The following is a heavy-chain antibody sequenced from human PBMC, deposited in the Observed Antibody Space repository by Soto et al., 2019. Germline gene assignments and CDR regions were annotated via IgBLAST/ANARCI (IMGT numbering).Heavy chain of an antibody. Sequence: SETLSLTCTVSGGSISSGDYYWSWIRQPPGKGLEWIGYIYYSGSTYYNPSLKSRVTISVDTSKNQFSLKLSSVTAADTAVYYCASSGGDYYDSSGYYSEYFQHWGQGTLVTVSS. CDR1: GGSISSGDYY. CDR3: ASSGGDYYDSSGYYSEYFQH. D-gene: IGHD3-22*01. V-gene: IGHV4-30-4*01. CDR2: IYYSGST. J-gene: IGHJ1*01.